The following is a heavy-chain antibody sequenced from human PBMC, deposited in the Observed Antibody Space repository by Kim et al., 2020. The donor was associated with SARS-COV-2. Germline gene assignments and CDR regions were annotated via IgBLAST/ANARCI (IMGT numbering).Heavy chain of an antibody. CDR1: GFTFNNFA. D-gene: IGHD3-22*01. Sequence: GGSLRLSCVASGFTFNNFALSWVRQAPGKGLEWVSTVSSSGGSTFYTDSVKGRFAISRDSSKNTLSLQMDSLRAEDTALYYCARLGGDSGDYFDYWGQGT. V-gene: IGHV3-23*01. CDR3: ARLGGDSGDYFDY. CDR2: VSSSGGST. J-gene: IGHJ4*02.